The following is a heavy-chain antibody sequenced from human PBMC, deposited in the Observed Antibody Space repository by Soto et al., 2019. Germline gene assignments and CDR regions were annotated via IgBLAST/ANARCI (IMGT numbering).Heavy chain of an antibody. CDR2: INPSGGST. CDR1: GYTFTTYY. J-gene: IGHJ3*02. CDR3: ATRSGPRALDI. V-gene: IGHV1-46*01. Sequence: ASVKVSCKASGYTFTTYYLHWVRQAPGQGLEWMGIINPSGGSTSYAQKFQGRVTMTGDTSTRTVYMELSSLRSDDTAVYYCATRSGPRALDIWGQGTMVTVSS. D-gene: IGHD2-15*01.